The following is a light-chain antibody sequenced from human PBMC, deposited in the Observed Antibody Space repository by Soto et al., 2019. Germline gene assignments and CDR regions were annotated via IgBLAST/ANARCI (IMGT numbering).Light chain of an antibody. V-gene: IGKV1-5*01. CDR3: QQYGSYSPT. CDR1: QSISSW. CDR2: DAS. Sequence: DIQMTQSPSTLSASVGDRVTITCRASQSISSWLAWYQQKLGKAPKLLIYDASSLESGVPSRFSGSVSGTEFTLTISSLQPDDFATYYCQQYGSYSPTFGQGTKVEIK. J-gene: IGKJ1*01.